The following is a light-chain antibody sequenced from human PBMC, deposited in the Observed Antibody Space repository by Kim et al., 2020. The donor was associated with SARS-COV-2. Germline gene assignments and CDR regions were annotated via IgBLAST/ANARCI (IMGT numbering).Light chain of an antibody. Sequence: DIQMTQSPSSLSASVGDRVTIACRASQSISTYLNWYQQKPGKAPKLLIYAASNLQSGVPSRFSGSGSGTDFTLTISSLQPEDFATYYCQQSHTAPLLTFGGGTKVDIK. CDR3: QQSHTAPLLT. CDR1: QSISTY. V-gene: IGKV1-39*01. CDR2: AAS. J-gene: IGKJ4*01.